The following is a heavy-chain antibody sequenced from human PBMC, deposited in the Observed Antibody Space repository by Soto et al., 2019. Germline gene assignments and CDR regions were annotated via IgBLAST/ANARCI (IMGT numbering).Heavy chain of an antibody. CDR3: AIQDCTNDVCLEAAVTVGGALEY. CDR1: GFSIRKYW. J-gene: IGHJ4*02. D-gene: IGHD2-8*01. CDR2: ISGDGTTT. V-gene: IGHV3-74*01. Sequence: EVQLVESGGGLVQPGEALRLACAASGFSIRKYWMHWVRQAPGKGPVWVSYISGDGTTTDYAGSVKGRFTIYRDNAKNTLFLQRDRLRVEDTAIYFCAIQDCTNDVCLEAAVTVGGALEYWGRGAQVTVSS.